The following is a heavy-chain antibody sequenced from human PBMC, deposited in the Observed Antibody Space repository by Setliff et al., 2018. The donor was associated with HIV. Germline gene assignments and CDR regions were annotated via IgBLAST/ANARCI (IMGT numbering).Heavy chain of an antibody. D-gene: IGHD2-2*01. CDR2: IRYDGSNK. CDR1: GFTFSSYG. V-gene: IGHV3-30*02. J-gene: IGHJ4*02. CDR3: ANALGYCSSTSCYPVDFDY. Sequence: PGGSLRLSCAASGFTFSSYGMHWVRQAPGKGLEWVAFIRYDGSNKYYADSVKGRFTISRDNSKNTLYLQMNSLRAEDTAVYYCANALGYCSSTSCYPVDFDYWGQGTLVTVSS.